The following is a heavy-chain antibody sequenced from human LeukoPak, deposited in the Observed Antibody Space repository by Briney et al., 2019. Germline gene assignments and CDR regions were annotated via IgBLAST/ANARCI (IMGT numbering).Heavy chain of an antibody. V-gene: IGHV5-51*01. CDR3: ARPLQGIVGATGFDY. D-gene: IGHD1-26*01. CDR1: EYSFATYW. Sequence: GESLKISCQGSEYSFATYWISWLRQMPGKGLEWMGIIYPSDSDTRYSPSFQGQVTISADKSIKTAYLQWSSLKASDTAMYYCARPLQGIVGATGFDYWGQGTLVTVSS. CDR2: IYPSDSDT. J-gene: IGHJ4*02.